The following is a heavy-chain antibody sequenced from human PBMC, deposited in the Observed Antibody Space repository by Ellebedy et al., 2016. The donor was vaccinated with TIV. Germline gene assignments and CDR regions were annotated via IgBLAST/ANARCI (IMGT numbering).Heavy chain of an antibody. D-gene: IGHD5-12*01. J-gene: IGHJ4*02. V-gene: IGHV3-7*03. CDR1: GFTFSNYW. Sequence: GGSLRLSCAAAGFTFSNYWMSWVRQAPGKGLEWVANIRTDGSEKYYVDSVKGRFTISRDNAKNSLFLQVSSLRAEDTAVYYCARSGGRYSGYAYWGQGTLVTVSS. CDR2: IRTDGSEK. CDR3: ARSGGRYSGYAY.